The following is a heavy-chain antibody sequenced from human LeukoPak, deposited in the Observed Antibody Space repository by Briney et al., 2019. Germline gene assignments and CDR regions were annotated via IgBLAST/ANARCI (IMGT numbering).Heavy chain of an antibody. CDR3: ASSPLSRDGYNPIDY. V-gene: IGHV3-11*01. J-gene: IGHJ4*02. D-gene: IGHD5-12*01. Sequence: GGSLRLSCAASGWTLSDFYMSWIRQAPGKVLEWLSYISNTGDTILYADSVKGRFTISRDNAKNSLYLQMNSLRAEDTAVYYCASSPLSRDGYNPIDYWGQGTLVTVSS. CDR1: GWTLSDFY. CDR2: ISNTGDTI.